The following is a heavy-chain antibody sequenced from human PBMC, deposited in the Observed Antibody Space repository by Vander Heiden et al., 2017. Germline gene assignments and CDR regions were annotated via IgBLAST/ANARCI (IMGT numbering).Heavy chain of an antibody. V-gene: IGHV4-4*07. CDR1: GGSISNYS. D-gene: IGHD3-22*01. CDR2: IQTSGST. CDR3: ARGRYYYDSSGYYYYYDMDV. Sequence: QVQLQESGPGLVKPSETLSLTCTVPGGSISNYSWSWIRQPAGKGLEWIGRIQTSGSTNYNPSLKSRVTMSVDTSKNQFSLKLTSVTAADTAVYYCARGRYYYDSSGYYYYYDMDVWGQGTTVTVSS. J-gene: IGHJ6*02.